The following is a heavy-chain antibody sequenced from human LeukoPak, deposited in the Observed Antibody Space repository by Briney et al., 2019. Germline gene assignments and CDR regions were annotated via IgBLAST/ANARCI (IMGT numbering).Heavy chain of an antibody. J-gene: IGHJ3*02. D-gene: IGHD3-22*01. CDR1: GFTFSSYW. Sequence: GGSLRLSCAASGFTFSSYWMSWVRQAPGKGLEWVANIKQDGSEKYYVDSVKGRFTTSRDNAKNSLYLQMNSLKAEDTAVYYCTRSIGYYYGWALDIWGQGTMVTVSS. CDR3: TRSIGYYYGWALDI. V-gene: IGHV3-7*01. CDR2: IKQDGSEK.